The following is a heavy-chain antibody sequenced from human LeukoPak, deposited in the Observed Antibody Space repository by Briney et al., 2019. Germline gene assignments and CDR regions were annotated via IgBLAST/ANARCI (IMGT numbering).Heavy chain of an antibody. CDR1: GFTVSSKY. V-gene: IGHV3-30*03. Sequence: GGSLRLSCAASGFTVSSKYMSWVRQAPGKGLEWVAVIANDGRNEIYADSVKGRFTISRDNSKNTLYLQMNSLRAEDTAVYYCARAAAVSGAFRDNWFDPWGQGTLVTVSS. CDR3: ARAAAVSGAFRDNWFDP. CDR2: IANDGRNE. J-gene: IGHJ5*02. D-gene: IGHD6-13*01.